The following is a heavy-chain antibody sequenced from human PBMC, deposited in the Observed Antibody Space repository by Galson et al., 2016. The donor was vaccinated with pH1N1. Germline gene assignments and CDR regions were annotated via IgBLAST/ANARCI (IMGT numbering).Heavy chain of an antibody. J-gene: IGHJ5*02. V-gene: IGHV3-53*01. CDR2: IYPGGGT. D-gene: IGHD4-17*01. CDR1: GFLVTDRF. Sequence: SLRLSCAASGFLVTDRFMSWVRQAPGKRPEWVSIIYPGGGTSYADFLEGPFTISRDTSQNMLFLHMNPFKAEDTALYYCAVDTVPDGADHWGQGALVTVSS. CDR3: AVDTVPDGADH.